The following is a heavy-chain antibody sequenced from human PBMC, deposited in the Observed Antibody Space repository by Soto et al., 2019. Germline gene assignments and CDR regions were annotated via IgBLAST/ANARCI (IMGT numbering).Heavy chain of an antibody. J-gene: IGHJ4*02. CDR3: ARAISSWYNYDYIWGFDY. Sequence: PGGSLRLSCAASGFTFSSYAMSWVRQAPGKGLEWVSAISGSGGSTYYADSVKGRFTISRDNSKNTLYLQMNSLRAEDTAVYYCARAISSWYNYDYIWGFDYWGQGTLVTVPS. V-gene: IGHV3-23*01. CDR2: ISGSGGST. CDR1: GFTFSSYA. D-gene: IGHD3-16*01.